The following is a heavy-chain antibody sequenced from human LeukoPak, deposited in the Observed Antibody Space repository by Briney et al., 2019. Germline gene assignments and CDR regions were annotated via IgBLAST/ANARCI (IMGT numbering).Heavy chain of an antibody. V-gene: IGHV4-61*01. J-gene: IGHJ4*02. CDR3: ARDGRDGYNRRLDY. D-gene: IGHD5-24*01. Sequence: PSETLSLTCTVSGGSVSSGSYYWSWIRQPPGKGLEWIGYIYYSGSTNYNPSLKSRVTISVDTSKNQFSLKLSSVIAADTAVYYCARDGRDGYNRRLDYWGQGTLVTVSS. CDR1: GGSVSSGSYY. CDR2: IYYSGST.